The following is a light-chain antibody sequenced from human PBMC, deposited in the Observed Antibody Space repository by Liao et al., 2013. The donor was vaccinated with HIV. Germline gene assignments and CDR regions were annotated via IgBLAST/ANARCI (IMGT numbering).Light chain of an antibody. CDR2: QDS. CDR3: QAWDNSVV. Sequence: SYELTQPPSVSVSPGQTASITCSGDKLGDKYACWYQQKPGQSPVLVIYQDSKRPSGIPERFSGSNSGNTATLTISGTQAMDEADYYCQAWDNSVVFGGGTXLTVL. CDR1: KLGDKY. V-gene: IGLV3-1*01. J-gene: IGLJ2*01.